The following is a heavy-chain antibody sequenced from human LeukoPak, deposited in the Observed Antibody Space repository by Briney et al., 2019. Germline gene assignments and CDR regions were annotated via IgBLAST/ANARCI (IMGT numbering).Heavy chain of an antibody. V-gene: IGHV3-30*18. CDR2: ISYDGSNK. J-gene: IGHJ4*02. CDR3: AKGLKGSGSYYTLFDY. Sequence: GGSLRLSCAASGFTFSSYGMHWVRQAPGKGLEWMAVISYDGSNKYYADSVKGRFAISRDNSKNTLYLQMNSLRAEDTAVYYCAKGLKGSGSYYTLFDYWGQGTLVTVSS. CDR1: GFTFSSYG. D-gene: IGHD3-10*01.